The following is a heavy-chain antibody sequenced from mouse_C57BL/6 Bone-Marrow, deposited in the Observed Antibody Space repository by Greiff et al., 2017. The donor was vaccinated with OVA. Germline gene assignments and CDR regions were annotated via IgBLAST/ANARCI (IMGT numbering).Heavy chain of an antibody. J-gene: IGHJ1*03. CDR3: ARRSYYGYDVLHWYFDV. D-gene: IGHD2-2*01. CDR1: GYAFSSYW. Sequence: QVQMQQSGAELVKPGASVKISCKASGYAFSSYWMNWVKQRPGKGLEWIGQIYPGDGDTNYNGKFKGKATLTADKSSSTAYMQLSSLTSEDSAVYVCARRSYYGYDVLHWYFDVWGTGTTVTVSS. V-gene: IGHV1-80*01. CDR2: IYPGDGDT.